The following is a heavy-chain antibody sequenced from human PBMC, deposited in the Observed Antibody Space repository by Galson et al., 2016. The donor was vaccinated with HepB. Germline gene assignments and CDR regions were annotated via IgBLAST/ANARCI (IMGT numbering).Heavy chain of an antibody. V-gene: IGHV4-4*02. Sequence: SETLSLTCAVSGGSISSGNWWSWVRQPPGKGLEWIGEIYHNGSTNYNPSLRTRVTISVDKPKNHFSLKLSSVTAADTAVYYCARPLGHCTGDSCYRGYFDLWGRGTLVTVSS. CDR1: GGSISSGNW. J-gene: IGHJ2*01. CDR3: ARPLGHCTGDSCYRGYFDL. D-gene: IGHD2-15*01. CDR2: IYHNGST.